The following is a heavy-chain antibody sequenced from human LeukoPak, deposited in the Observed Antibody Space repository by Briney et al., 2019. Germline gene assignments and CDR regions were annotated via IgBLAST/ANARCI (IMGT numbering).Heavy chain of an antibody. D-gene: IGHD3-10*01. V-gene: IGHV1-8*01. CDR3: ARTYASHYCGSGSYNY. CDR1: GYTFTRYD. Sequence: ASVTVSCKASGYTFTRYDFDWVRQPTGQGLEWMGWIKPNIGKRGFGQKCLSSVTMTTDTSLSTAYMGLRSLRSEDTDVYYCARTYASHYCGSGSYNYWGQGTLVTVSS. CDR2: IKPNIGKR. J-gene: IGHJ4*02.